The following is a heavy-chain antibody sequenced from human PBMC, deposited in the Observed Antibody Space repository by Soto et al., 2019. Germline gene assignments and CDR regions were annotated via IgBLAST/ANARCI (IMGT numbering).Heavy chain of an antibody. Sequence: QVQLQESGPGLVKPSQTLSLTCTVSGGSISSGDYYWSWIRQPPGKGLEWIGYIYYSGSTYYNPSLKSRVTISVDTSKNQFSLKLSSVTAADTAVYYCARALVLRYFDWFPDAFDIWGQGTMVTVSS. CDR1: GGSISSGDYY. J-gene: IGHJ3*02. V-gene: IGHV4-30-4*01. CDR3: ARALVLRYFDWFPDAFDI. CDR2: IYYSGST. D-gene: IGHD3-9*01.